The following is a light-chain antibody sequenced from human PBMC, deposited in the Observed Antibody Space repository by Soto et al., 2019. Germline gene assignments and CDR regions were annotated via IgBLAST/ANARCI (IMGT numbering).Light chain of an antibody. J-gene: IGKJ4*01. CDR1: QSVSSSY. CDR3: QQYGSSQT. Sequence: EIVLTQSPGTLSLSPGERATLSCRASQSVSSSYLAWYQQKPGQAPRLLIYGASSRATGIPDRFSGSGSGTDFTLTISRLEPEACAVYYCQQYGSSQTFGGGTKVEIK. V-gene: IGKV3-20*01. CDR2: GAS.